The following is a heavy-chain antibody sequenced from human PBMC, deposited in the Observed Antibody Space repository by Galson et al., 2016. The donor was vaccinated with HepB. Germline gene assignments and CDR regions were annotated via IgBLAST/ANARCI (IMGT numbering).Heavy chain of an antibody. CDR1: GYTFTNFD. J-gene: IGHJ6*04. V-gene: IGHV1-8*01. D-gene: IGHD6-19*01. Sequence: SVKVSCKASGYTFTNFDINWVRQATGQGLEWMGWMNPKTGNTGYAQMFQGRVTMTRNTSISTGYMGLSSLRSEDTAVYYCARGGRRGLGWGDDRGMDVWGKGTTVSVSS. CDR3: ARGGRRGLGWGDDRGMDV. CDR2: MNPKTGNT.